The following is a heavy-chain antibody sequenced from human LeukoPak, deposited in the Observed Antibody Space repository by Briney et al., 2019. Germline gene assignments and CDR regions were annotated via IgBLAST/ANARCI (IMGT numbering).Heavy chain of an antibody. D-gene: IGHD2-2*01. CDR3: ARDRILYCSSTSCRYYYYYYGMDV. CDR1: GGTFSSYA. J-gene: IGHJ6*02. CDR2: ISAYNGNT. V-gene: IGHV1-18*01. Sequence: ASVKVSCKASGGTFSSYAISWVRQAPGQGLEWMGWISAYNGNTNYAQKLQGRVTMTTDTSTSTAYMELRSLRSDDTAVYYCARDRILYCSSTSCRYYYYYYGMDVWGQGTTATVSS.